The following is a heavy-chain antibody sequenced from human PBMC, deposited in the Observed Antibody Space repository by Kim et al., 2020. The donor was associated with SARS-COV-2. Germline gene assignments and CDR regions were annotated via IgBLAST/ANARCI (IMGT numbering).Heavy chain of an antibody. V-gene: IGHV3-30-3*01. D-gene: IGHD2-15*01. CDR3: ARDRSSSVVTPAGASIDLDS. CDR1: GFTFSSYA. Sequence: GGSLRLSCAASGFTFSSYAMHWVRQAPGKGLEWVAVISYDGSNKYYADSVKGRFTISRDNSKNTLYLQMNSLRAEDTAVYYCARDRSSSVVTPAGASIDLDSWGQGTLVTVSS. J-gene: IGHJ4*02. CDR2: ISYDGSNK.